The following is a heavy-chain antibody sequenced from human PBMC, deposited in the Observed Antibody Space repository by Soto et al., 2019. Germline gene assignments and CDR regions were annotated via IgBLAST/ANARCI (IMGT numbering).Heavy chain of an antibody. Sequence: QVQLVQSGAEVKKPGSSVKVSCKASGGTFSSYAISWVRQAPGQGLEWMGGIIPIFGTANYAQKFQGRVTITADESTSRAYMELSSLRSEDTAVYYCARDQLELLRNWFDPWGQGTLVTVSS. D-gene: IGHD1-7*01. CDR1: GGTFSSYA. CDR2: IIPIFGTA. CDR3: ARDQLELLRNWFDP. J-gene: IGHJ5*02. V-gene: IGHV1-69*01.